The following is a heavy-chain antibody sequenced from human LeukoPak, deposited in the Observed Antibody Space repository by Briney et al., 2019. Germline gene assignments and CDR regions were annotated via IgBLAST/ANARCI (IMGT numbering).Heavy chain of an antibody. Sequence: GGSLRLSCAASGFIFGSYAMSWVRQAPGKGLEWVSAISGSGDSTYYADSVKGRFTISRDNSKNTLHLQMNSLRAEDTAIYYCAKLFSAVSTKFEYWGQGTQVTVSS. CDR1: GFIFGSYA. V-gene: IGHV3-23*01. CDR3: AKLFSAVSTKFEY. J-gene: IGHJ4*02. D-gene: IGHD6-19*01. CDR2: ISGSGDST.